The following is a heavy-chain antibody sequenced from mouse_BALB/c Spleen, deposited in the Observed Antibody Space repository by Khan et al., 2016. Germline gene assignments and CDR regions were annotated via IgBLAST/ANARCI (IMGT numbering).Heavy chain of an antibody. CDR2: IWGDGST. CDR3: ASYYDYDGGFAY. V-gene: IGHV2-6-7*01. CDR1: AFSLTGFS. D-gene: IGHD2-4*01. J-gene: IGHJ3*01. Sequence: QVQLKESGPGLVAPSQSLSITCTVSAFSLTGFSVNWVRQPPGKGLEWLGVIWGDGSTDYNSALKSRLSFSKDDSKSQVFLKMNSLQTDDTARYFCASYYDYDGGFAYWGQGTLVTVSA.